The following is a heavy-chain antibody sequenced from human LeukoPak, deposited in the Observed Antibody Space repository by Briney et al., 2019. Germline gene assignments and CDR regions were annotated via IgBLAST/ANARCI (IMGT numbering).Heavy chain of an antibody. J-gene: IGHJ6*02. CDR2: IKSKTDGGTT. Sequence: GGSLRLSRAASGFTFSNAWMSWVRQAPGKGLEWVGRIKSKTDGGTTDYAAPVKGRFTISRDDSKNTLYLQMNSLKTEDTAVYYCTTVLGTMIVVVGYGMDVWGQGTTVTVSS. CDR3: TTVLGTMIVVVGYGMDV. D-gene: IGHD3-22*01. CDR1: GFTFSNAW. V-gene: IGHV3-15*01.